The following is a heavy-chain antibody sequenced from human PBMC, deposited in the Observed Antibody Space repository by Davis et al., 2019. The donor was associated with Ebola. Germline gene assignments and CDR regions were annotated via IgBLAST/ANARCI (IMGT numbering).Heavy chain of an antibody. D-gene: IGHD1-26*01. CDR3: ARGVGATLYYYCAMDV. CDR2: INHSGST. CDR1: GGSFSGYY. J-gene: IGHJ6*02. Sequence: SETLSLTCAVYGGSFSGYYWSWIRQPPGKGLEWIGEINHSGSTNYNPSLKSRVTISVDTSKNQFSLKLSSVTAADTAVYYCARGVGATLYYYCAMDVWGQGTTVTVSS. V-gene: IGHV4-34*01.